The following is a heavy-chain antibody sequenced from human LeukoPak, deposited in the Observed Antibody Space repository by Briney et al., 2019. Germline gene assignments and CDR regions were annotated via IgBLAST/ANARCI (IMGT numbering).Heavy chain of an antibody. Sequence: KSSETLSLTCTVSGGSISSGSYYWSWIRQPAGKGLEWIGRIYTSGSTNYNPSLKSRVTMSVDTSKSQFSLKLTSVTAADTSLYYCATDTSSWYGDAFDIWGQGTMVTVSS. D-gene: IGHD6-13*01. CDR2: IYTSGST. V-gene: IGHV4-61*02. CDR1: GGSISSGSYY. CDR3: ATDTSSWYGDAFDI. J-gene: IGHJ3*02.